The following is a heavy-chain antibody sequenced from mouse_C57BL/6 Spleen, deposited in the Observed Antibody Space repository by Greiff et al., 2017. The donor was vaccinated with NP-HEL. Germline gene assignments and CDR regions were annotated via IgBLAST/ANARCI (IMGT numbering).Heavy chain of an antibody. CDR1: GYAFTNYL. CDR3: ARDGSSPFDY. J-gene: IGHJ2*01. CDR2: INPGSGGT. D-gene: IGHD1-1*01. V-gene: IGHV1-54*01. Sequence: VQLQQSGAELVRPGTSVKVSCKASGYAFTNYLIEWVKQRPGQGLEWIGVINPGSGGTNYNEKFKGKATLTADISSSTAYMQLSSLTSEDSAVYFCARDGSSPFDYWGQGTTLTVSS.